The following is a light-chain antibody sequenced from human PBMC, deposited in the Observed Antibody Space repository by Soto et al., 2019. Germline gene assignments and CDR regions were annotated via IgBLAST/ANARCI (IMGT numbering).Light chain of an antibody. V-gene: IGKV3-11*01. CDR3: QQRHMWPIT. Sequence: EIVLTQSPGTLSLSPGERATLSCRAGQSVGKYLAWYQQKPGQAPRLLIYDASNRATGIPARFSGSGAGTDFTLTISSLEPEDSAVYYCQQRHMWPITFGQGTRLEIK. J-gene: IGKJ5*01. CDR1: QSVGKY. CDR2: DAS.